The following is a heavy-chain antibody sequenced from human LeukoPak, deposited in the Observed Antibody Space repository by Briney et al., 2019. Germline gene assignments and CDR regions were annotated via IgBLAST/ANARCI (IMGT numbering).Heavy chain of an antibody. V-gene: IGHV3-23*01. CDR2: ISGSGGST. Sequence: PGGSPRLSCAASGFTFSSYAMSWVRQAPGKGLEWVSAISGSGGSTDYADSVKGRFTISRDNSKNTLYLQINSLRAEDTALYYCARDRGGSYMYLQHWGQGTLVTVSS. D-gene: IGHD1-26*01. CDR3: ARDRGGSYMYLQH. CDR1: GFTFSSYA. J-gene: IGHJ1*01.